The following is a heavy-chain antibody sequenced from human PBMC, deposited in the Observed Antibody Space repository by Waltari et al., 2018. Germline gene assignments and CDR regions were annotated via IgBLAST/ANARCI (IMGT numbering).Heavy chain of an antibody. D-gene: IGHD6-19*01. CDR1: GGTISSWNYY. CDR3: ARDEEQLRYDY. CDR2: IYYSGIT. Sequence: QLKLQESGPGLVKPSATLSLTCTVLGGTISSWNYYWGWIRQPPGKGLEWIGSIYYSGITYYTPSLKSRVTISVDTSKNQFSLKLSSVTAADTAVYYCARDEEQLRYDYWGQVTLVTVSS. V-gene: IGHV4-39*07. J-gene: IGHJ4*02.